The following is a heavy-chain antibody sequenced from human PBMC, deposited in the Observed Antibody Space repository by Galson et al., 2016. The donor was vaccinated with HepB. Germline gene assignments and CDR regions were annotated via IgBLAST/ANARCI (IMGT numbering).Heavy chain of an antibody. CDR3: ARDWDPRSSSPGVLY. CDR1: GFSFSNYV. J-gene: IGHJ4*02. CDR2: IWFDGSNE. D-gene: IGHD6-6*01. Sequence: SLRLSCAASGFSFSNYVMHWVRQAPGKGLEWVAVIWFDGSNEYYGDSVKGRFIISRDNSKSTLYLQMNSLRAEDTAVYYCARDWDPRSSSPGVLYWGQGTLVTVSA. V-gene: IGHV3-33*01.